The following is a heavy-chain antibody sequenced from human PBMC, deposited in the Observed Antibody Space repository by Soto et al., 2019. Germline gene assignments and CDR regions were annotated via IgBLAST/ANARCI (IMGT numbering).Heavy chain of an antibody. CDR2: IYYSGST. CDR1: GGSISSYY. V-gene: IGHV4-59*08. J-gene: IGHJ4*02. Sequence: QVQLQESGPGLVKPSETLSLTCTVSGGSISSYYWSWIRQPPGKGLEWIGYIYYSGSTNYNPSLKSRVTISLDTSKNQFSLKLSSVTAADTAVYYCASQVPGPYGSGSYFDYWGQGTLVTVSS. D-gene: IGHD3-10*01. CDR3: ASQVPGPYGSGSYFDY.